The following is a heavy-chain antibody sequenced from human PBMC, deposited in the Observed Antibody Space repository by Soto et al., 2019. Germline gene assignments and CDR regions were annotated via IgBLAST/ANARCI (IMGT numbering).Heavy chain of an antibody. J-gene: IGHJ4*01. CDR2: ISSSGDTT. CDR1: GFTFSGYA. Sequence: EVQMLQTGGGLVQTGGSLRLSCSASGFTFSGYAMSWVGRGPGRGLDWVSAISSSGDTTYYADPVKGRFTISRDNSKNTLFLQINSLGADFTAVYYCAKDLSGDDLWRDYWGHGALVPVSS. V-gene: IGHV3-23*01. D-gene: IGHD2-21*01. CDR3: AKDLSGDDLWRDY.